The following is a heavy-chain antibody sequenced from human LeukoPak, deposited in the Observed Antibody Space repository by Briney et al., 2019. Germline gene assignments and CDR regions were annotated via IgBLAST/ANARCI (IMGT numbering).Heavy chain of an antibody. J-gene: IGHJ4*02. Sequence: GGSLRLSCAASGFTFSSYEMNWVRQAPGKGLEYVSAISSNGGSTYYANSVKGRFTISRDNSKNTLYLQMDSLSTEDMAVYYCARRGDYFDYWGQGTLVTVSS. CDR3: ARRGDYFDY. V-gene: IGHV3-64*01. CDR2: ISSNGGST. CDR1: GFTFSSYE.